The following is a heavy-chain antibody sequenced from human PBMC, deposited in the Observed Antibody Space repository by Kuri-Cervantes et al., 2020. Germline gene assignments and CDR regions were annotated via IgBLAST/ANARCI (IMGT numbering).Heavy chain of an antibody. CDR2: ISASGGST. D-gene: IGHD4-17*01. Sequence: GGSLRLSCTASGFTFGDYAMSWVRQAPGKGLEWVSAISASGGSTYYADSVKGRFTISRDNSKSTLYLQMISLRAEDTAVYYCARDDMTTVTTEDYWGQGTLVTVSS. J-gene: IGHJ4*02. V-gene: IGHV3-23*01. CDR3: ARDDMTTVTTEDY. CDR1: GFTFGDYA.